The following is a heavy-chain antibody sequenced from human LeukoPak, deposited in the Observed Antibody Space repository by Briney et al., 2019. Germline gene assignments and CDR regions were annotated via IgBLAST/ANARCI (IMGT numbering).Heavy chain of an antibody. CDR1: GYTFTSYG. CDR3: ARDRYCSGGSCYSTGDY. D-gene: IGHD2-15*01. Sequence: ASVKVSCKASGYTFTSYGISWVRQAPGQGLEWMGWISAYNGNTNYAQKLQGRVTMTTDTSTSTAYMELRSLRSDGTAVYYCARDRYCSGGSCYSTGDYWGQGTLVTVSS. V-gene: IGHV1-18*01. CDR2: ISAYNGNT. J-gene: IGHJ4*02.